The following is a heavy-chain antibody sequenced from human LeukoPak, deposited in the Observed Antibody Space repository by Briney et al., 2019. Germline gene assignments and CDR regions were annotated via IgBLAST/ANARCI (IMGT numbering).Heavy chain of an antibody. CDR1: GDSTSSDRYY. J-gene: IGHJ4*02. V-gene: IGHV4-39*01. Sequence: SETLSLTCTVSGDSTSSDRYYGGWVRQPPGKGLEWIGNIYYSGSTYYNPSLKSRVTMSVDTSKNQFFLKLNSVTAADTAVYYCARSHDHLWGNYPDYWAREPWSPSLQ. CDR2: IYYSGST. CDR3: ARSHDHLWGNYPDY. D-gene: IGHD3-16*02.